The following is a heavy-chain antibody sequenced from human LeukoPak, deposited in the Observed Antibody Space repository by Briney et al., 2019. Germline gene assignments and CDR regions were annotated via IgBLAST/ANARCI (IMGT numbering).Heavy chain of an antibody. CDR2: IKSKTDGGTT. CDR3: TTARIMITFGGVIVYYFDY. Sequence: GGSLRLSCAASGFTFSNAWMGWVRQAPGKGLERVGRIKSKTDGGTTDYAAPVKGRFTISRDDSKNTLYLQMNSLKTEDTAVYYCTTARIMITFGGVIVYYFDYWGQGTLVTVSS. V-gene: IGHV3-15*01. CDR1: GFTFSNAW. J-gene: IGHJ4*02. D-gene: IGHD3-16*02.